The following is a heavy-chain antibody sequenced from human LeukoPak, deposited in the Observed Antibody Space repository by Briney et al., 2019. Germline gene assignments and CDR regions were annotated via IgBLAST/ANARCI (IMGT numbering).Heavy chain of an antibody. CDR1: GYTFTSYD. J-gene: IGHJ3*01. CDR2: MNPNSGNT. D-gene: IGHD6-19*01. Sequence: ASVTVSCTASGYTFTSYDINWVRQATGQGLEWMGWMNPNSGNTGYAQKFQGRVTMTRNTSISTAYMELSSLRSEDTAVYYCARRQWLVHDAFDVWGQGTMVTVSS. CDR3: ARRQWLVHDAFDV. V-gene: IGHV1-8*01.